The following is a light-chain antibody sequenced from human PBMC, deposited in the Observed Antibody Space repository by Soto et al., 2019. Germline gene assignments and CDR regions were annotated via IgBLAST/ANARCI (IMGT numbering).Light chain of an antibody. J-gene: IGKJ3*01. V-gene: IGKV3-20*01. Sequence: EIVLTQSPGTLSLSAGERLTLSCRASQTVSSSYLAWYQQEPGQAPRLLVYGASSRATGIPDRFSGSGSGTDFTLTISRLEPEDFAVYYCQQYGSSPFTFGPGTKVNIK. CDR1: QTVSSSY. CDR2: GAS. CDR3: QQYGSSPFT.